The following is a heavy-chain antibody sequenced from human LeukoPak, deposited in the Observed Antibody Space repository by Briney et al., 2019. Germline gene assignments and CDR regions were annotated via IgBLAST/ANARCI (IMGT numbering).Heavy chain of an antibody. CDR3: AKESAYCGGDCPYYFDY. V-gene: IGHV3-30*18. J-gene: IGHJ4*02. CDR2: ISYDGSNK. CDR1: GFTFSSYG. D-gene: IGHD2-21*02. Sequence: GGSLRLSCAASGFTFSSYGMHWVRQAPGKGLEWVAVISYDGSNKYYADSVKGRFIISRDNSKNTLYLQVNSLRAEDTDVYYCAKESAYCGGDCPYYFDYWGQGTLVTVSS.